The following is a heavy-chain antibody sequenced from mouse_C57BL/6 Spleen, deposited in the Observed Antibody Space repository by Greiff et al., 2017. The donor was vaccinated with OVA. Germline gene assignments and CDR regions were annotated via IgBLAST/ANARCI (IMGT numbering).Heavy chain of an antibody. J-gene: IGHJ4*01. V-gene: IGHV1-61*01. Sequence: VQLQQPGAELVRPGSSVKLSCKASGYTFTSYWMDWVKQRPGQGLEWIGNIYPSDSETHYNQKCKDKATLTVDKSSSTAYMQLSSLTAEDSAVYCSARGTGGYAMGDWGQGASVAVSS. CDR3: ARGTGGYAMGD. CDR2: IYPSDSET. CDR1: GYTFTSYW. D-gene: IGHD4-1*01.